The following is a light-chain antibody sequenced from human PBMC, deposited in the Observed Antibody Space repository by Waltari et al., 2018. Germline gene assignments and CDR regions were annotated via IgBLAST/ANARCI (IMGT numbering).Light chain of an antibody. Sequence: QPVLTLPPSASGTPGQVVSFSCSGSSSNVGNNYVYWYQQLPGTAPKLLIYKNDQRPSGVPDRFFGSKSGTSASLVISGLLSEDEGHYTCATWDDSLNSWVFGGGTKLTIL. V-gene: IGLV1-47*01. CDR2: KND. J-gene: IGLJ3*02. CDR3: ATWDDSLNSWV. CDR1: SSNVGNNY.